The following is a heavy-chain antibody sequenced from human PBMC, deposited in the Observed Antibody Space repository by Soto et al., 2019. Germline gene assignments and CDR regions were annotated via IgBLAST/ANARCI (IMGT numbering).Heavy chain of an antibody. CDR2: ISSSSSYI. Sequence: GSLRLSCAASGFTFSSYSMNWVRQAPGKVLEWVSSISSSSSYIYYADSVKGRFTISRDNAKNSLYLQMNSLRAEDTAVYYCARERIYSSSHLYYYGMDVWGQGXTVTVSS. D-gene: IGHD6-6*01. J-gene: IGHJ6*02. CDR3: ARERIYSSSHLYYYGMDV. V-gene: IGHV3-21*01. CDR1: GFTFSSYS.